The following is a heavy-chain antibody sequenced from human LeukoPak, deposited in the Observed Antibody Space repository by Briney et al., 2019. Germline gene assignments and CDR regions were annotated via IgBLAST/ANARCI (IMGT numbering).Heavy chain of an antibody. CDR3: ARGRLTGSPYYDFWSGEGPFDY. Sequence: PSETLSLTCTVSGGSISSYYWSWIRQPAGKGLEWIGRIYTSGSTNYNPSLKSRVTMSVDTSKNQFSLKLSSVTAADTAVYYCARGRLTGSPYYDFWSGEGPFDYWGQGTLVTVSS. CDR1: GGSISSYY. D-gene: IGHD3-3*01. V-gene: IGHV4-4*07. CDR2: IYTSGST. J-gene: IGHJ4*02.